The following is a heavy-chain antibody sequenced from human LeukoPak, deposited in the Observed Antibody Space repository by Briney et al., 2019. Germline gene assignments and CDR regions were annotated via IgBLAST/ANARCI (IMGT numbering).Heavy chain of an antibody. CDR2: IYYSGST. CDR3: ATVSTAARRSYFDY. J-gene: IGHJ4*02. Sequence: SETLSLTCTGSGGSISSYYWSWIRQPPGKGLEWIGYIYYSGSTNYNPSLKSRVTISVDTSKNQFSLKLSSVTAADTAVYYCATVSTAARRSYFDYWGQGTLVTVSS. CDR1: GGSISSYY. V-gene: IGHV4-59*01. D-gene: IGHD6-6*01.